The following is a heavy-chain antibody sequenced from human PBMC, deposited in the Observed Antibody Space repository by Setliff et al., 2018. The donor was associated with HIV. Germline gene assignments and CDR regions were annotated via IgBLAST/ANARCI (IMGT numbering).Heavy chain of an antibody. J-gene: IGHJ4*02. CDR2: INPKSDGT. V-gene: IGHV1-2*04. CDR3: ARGMDYYDTSGYYQYYFDY. Sequence: GASVKVSCKPSGYSFTNHYMHWVRQAPGQGLEWMGVINPKSDGTNYAQKFQGWITMTRDTSISTAYMELSRLRSDDTAVYYCARGMDYYDTSGYYQYYFDYWGQGTLVTVSS. D-gene: IGHD3-22*01. CDR1: GYSFTNHY.